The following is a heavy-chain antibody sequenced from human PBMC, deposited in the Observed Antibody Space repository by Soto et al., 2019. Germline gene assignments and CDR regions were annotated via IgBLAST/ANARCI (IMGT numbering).Heavy chain of an antibody. V-gene: IGHV3-7*01. CDR2: IKPEGSNK. J-gene: IGHJ4*02. Sequence: EVQLVESGGGLVQPGESLRLSCAASRLTFGNYWMSWVRQAPGKGLEWVAAIKPEGSNKYYVDSVRGRFTISRDNAKNLLYLQMNSLRDDDTAVYYCASLDHGNEYGGRGDFDSWGQGTLVTVSS. CDR1: RLTFGNYW. D-gene: IGHD5-12*01. CDR3: ASLDHGNEYGGRGDFDS.